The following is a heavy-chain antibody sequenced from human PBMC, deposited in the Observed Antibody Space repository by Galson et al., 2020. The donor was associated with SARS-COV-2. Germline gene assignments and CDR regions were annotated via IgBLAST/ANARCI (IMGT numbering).Heavy chain of an antibody. Sequence: SETLSLTCAVSGGSITSDGSYWSWIRQHPGEGLEWIGYIFYSGFTYYNPSLRSRVTMSLDTSKNQFSLKLNSVTVADTAVYYWASGLGGDYWGQGTLVTVSS. V-gene: IGHV4-31*11. CDR2: IFYSGFT. CDR3: ASGLGGDY. CDR1: GGSITSDGSY. J-gene: IGHJ4*02. D-gene: IGHD1-26*01.